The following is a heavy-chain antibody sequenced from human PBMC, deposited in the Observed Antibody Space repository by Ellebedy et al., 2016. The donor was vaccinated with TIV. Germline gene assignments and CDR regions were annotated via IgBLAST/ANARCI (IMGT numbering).Heavy chain of an antibody. Sequence: AASVKVSCKTSGYTFTGYYLHWVRQAPGQGLEWMGWINPDSGATNYAQKFQGRVTMTRDTSITTVYMELSRLRSDDTAVYYCARTAYYDMDVWGQGTTVTVSS. CDR1: GYTFTGYY. J-gene: IGHJ6*02. CDR2: INPDSGAT. CDR3: ARTAYYDMDV. V-gene: IGHV1-2*02.